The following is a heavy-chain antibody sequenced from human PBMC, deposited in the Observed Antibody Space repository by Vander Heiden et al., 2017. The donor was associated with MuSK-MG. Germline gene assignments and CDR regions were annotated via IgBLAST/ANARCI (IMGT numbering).Heavy chain of an antibody. J-gene: IGHJ3*02. CDR3: ARAPSSDPFDI. Sequence: QVQLQESGPVLLNPSDTLSLPCTASGRSFISYYWCWIRQSPGKGLEFIGHIYFIRPPHSNPSLESRVTISVDTAKNQFSMKMSSVTAADTAVYFVARAPSSDPFDIWGQGTMVTVYS. V-gene: IGHV4-59*08. CDR2: IYFIRPP. CDR1: GRSFISYY.